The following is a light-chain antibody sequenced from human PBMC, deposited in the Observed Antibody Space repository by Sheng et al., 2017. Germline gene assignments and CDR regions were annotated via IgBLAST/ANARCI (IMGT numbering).Light chain of an antibody. J-gene: IGKJ2*03. CDR1: QSISTW. Sequence: DIQITQSPSTLSASVGDRVTITCRASQSISTWLAWYQQKPGKAPKLLISKSSSLEGGVPSRFSGSGSGTEFTLTISSLQPDDFATYYCQQYDTFSTYSFGQGTNVEI. CDR3: QQYDTFSTYS. V-gene: IGKV1-5*03. CDR2: KSS.